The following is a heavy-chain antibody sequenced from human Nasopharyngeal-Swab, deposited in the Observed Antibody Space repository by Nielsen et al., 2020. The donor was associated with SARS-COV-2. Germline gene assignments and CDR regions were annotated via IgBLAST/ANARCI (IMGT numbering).Heavy chain of an antibody. CDR3: VRGPVEGATGYFQF. CDR1: GFTFSNYW. CDR2: IDMRGRTT. V-gene: IGHV3-74*03. D-gene: IGHD1-26*01. Sequence: GESLKISCATSGFTFSNYWMHWVRQAPGKGLEWVARIDMRGRTTTHADSVKGRFTISRDNAKHTLSLQMNSLTPAETAVYFCVRGPVEGATGYFQFWGQGTLVTVSS. J-gene: IGHJ1*01.